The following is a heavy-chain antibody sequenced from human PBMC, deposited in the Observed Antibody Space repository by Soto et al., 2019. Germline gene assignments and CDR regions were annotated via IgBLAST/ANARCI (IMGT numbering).Heavy chain of an antibody. Sequence: QVQLVQSGAEEKKPGASVKVSCKASGYTFTSYAMHWVRQAPGQRLEWMGWINAGNGNTKYSQKFQGRVTITRDTSASTAYMDLSSLRSEDTAVYYCARGSGYYYWDDYWGQGTLFTVSS. D-gene: IGHD3-22*01. CDR3: ARGSGYYYWDDY. J-gene: IGHJ4*02. V-gene: IGHV1-3*05. CDR1: GYTFTSYA. CDR2: INAGNGNT.